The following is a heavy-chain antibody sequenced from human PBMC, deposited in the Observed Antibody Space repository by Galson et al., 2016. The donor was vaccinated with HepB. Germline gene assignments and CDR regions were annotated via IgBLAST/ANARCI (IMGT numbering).Heavy chain of an antibody. J-gene: IGHJ4*02. CDR3: GGDGGYSA. Sequence: SLRLSCAASGFTVAGHGMSWVRQAPGKGLEWVSDIFAGGNTYYADSVKGRFTISRDNSKNTLYLEMNSLRAEDTAIYYCGGDGGYSAWGQGTLVTVSS. V-gene: IGHV3-66*01. CDR2: IFAGGNT. CDR1: GFTVAGHG. D-gene: IGHD2-15*01.